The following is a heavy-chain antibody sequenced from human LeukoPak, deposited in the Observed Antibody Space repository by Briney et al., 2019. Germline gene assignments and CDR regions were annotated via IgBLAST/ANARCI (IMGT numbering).Heavy chain of an antibody. J-gene: IGHJ4*02. CDR1: GFTFSSYA. V-gene: IGHV3-23*01. D-gene: IGHD6-13*01. CDR3: AKEILRYSSSWYYFDY. CDR2: ISGSGGST. Sequence: GGSLRLSCAASGFTFSSYAMSWVRQAPGKGLEWGSAISGSGGSTYYADSVKGRVTISRDNSKNTLYLQMNSLRAEDTAVYYCAKEILRYSSSWYYFDYWGQGTLVTVSS.